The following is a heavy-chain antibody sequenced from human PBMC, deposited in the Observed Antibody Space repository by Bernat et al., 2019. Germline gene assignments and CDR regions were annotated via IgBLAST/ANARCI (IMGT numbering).Heavy chain of an antibody. CDR1: GFTFSSYS. CDR2: ISSSSTYI. J-gene: IGHJ3*02. D-gene: IGHD3-9*01. Sequence: VQLVESGGGVVQPGRSLRLSCAASGFTFSSYSMNWVRQAPGEGLEWVSSISSSSTYIYYADSVMGRFTISRDNAKNSLYLQMSSLRAEDTAVYYCARNYDVLSGYYNAFDIWGQGTMVTVSS. CDR3: ARNYDVLSGYYNAFDI. V-gene: IGHV3-21*01.